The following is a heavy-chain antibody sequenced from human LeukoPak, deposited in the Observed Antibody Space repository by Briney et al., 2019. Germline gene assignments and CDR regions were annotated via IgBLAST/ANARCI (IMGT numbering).Heavy chain of an antibody. D-gene: IGHD2-2*01. CDR3: TRPMVVPAAIGYFDY. V-gene: IGHV3-49*03. CDR1: GFTFGDYA. Sequence: PGRSLRLSCTASGFTFGDYAMSWFRQAPGKGLEWVGFIRSKAYGGTTEYAASVKGRFTISRDDSKSIAYLQMNSLKTADTAVYYCTRPMVVPAAIGYFDYWGQGTLVTVSS. CDR2: IRSKAYGGTT. J-gene: IGHJ4*02.